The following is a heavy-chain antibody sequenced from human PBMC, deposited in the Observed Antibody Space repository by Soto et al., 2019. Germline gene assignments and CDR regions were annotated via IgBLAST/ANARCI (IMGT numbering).Heavy chain of an antibody. D-gene: IGHD6-13*01. CDR1: GGSISSSNW. CDR2: IYHSGST. Sequence: QVQLQESGPGLVKPSGTLSLTCAVSGGSISSSNWWSWVRQPPGKGLEWIGEIYHSGSTNYNPSLKRRVTISVDKSKNPSALKLSSVTAADSAVYYCARDGGIAAAGYAFDYWGQGTLVTVSS. V-gene: IGHV4-4*02. J-gene: IGHJ4*02. CDR3: ARDGGIAAAGYAFDY.